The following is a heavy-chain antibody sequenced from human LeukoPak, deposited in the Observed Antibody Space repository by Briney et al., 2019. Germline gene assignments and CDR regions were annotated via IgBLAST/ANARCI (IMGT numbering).Heavy chain of an antibody. Sequence: SETLSLTCTVSGDSISSYFWSWIRQPAGKGLEWIGRIYTTGSTNYNPSLKSRVTMSVDTSKSQFSLKLSSVTAADTAVYYCARHYYGDYFFDYWGQGTLVTVSS. D-gene: IGHD4-17*01. CDR2: IYTTGST. CDR1: GDSISSYF. CDR3: ARHYYGDYFFDY. J-gene: IGHJ4*02. V-gene: IGHV4-4*07.